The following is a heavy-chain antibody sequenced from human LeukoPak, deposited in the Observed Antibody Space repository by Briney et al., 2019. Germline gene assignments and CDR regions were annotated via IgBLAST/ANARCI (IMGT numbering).Heavy chain of an antibody. D-gene: IGHD5-18*01. CDR1: GFIFNNYW. Sequence: GGSLRLSCTASGFIFNNYWMGWVRQAPGKGLEWVAVIWYDGSNKYYADSVKGRFTISRDNSKNTLYLQMNSLRAEDTAVYYCARDFSSYGSFDYWGQGTLVTVSS. J-gene: IGHJ4*02. CDR2: IWYDGSNK. CDR3: ARDFSSYGSFDY. V-gene: IGHV3-33*08.